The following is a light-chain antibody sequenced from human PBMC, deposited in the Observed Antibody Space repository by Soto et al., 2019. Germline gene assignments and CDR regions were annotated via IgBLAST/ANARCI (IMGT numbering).Light chain of an antibody. CDR1: HIVSSNF. V-gene: IGKV3D-20*02. CDR3: QQRSNWL. CDR2: GAS. J-gene: IGKJ3*01. Sequence: VLTQSPGTLSLSPGERATLSCRAGHIVSSNFLAWYPQKPGQSPRLLIYGASSRAAGIPERLSGSGFGADFTLTISSIEPEDFAVYYCQQRSNWLVGPGTKVDIK.